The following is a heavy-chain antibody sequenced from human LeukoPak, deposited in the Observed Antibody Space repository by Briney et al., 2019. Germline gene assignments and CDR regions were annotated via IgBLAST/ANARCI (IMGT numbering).Heavy chain of an antibody. CDR1: GFTFDDYA. CDR2: INWNGGST. Sequence: GGSLRLSCAASGFTFDDYAMNWIRQAPGKGLEWVSGINWNGGSTYYRDSVKGRFTISRDNAKNSLYLQMNSLRAEDTALYYCARVKGSGYRNSIDYWGQGTLVTVSS. CDR3: ARVKGSGYRNSIDY. J-gene: IGHJ4*02. V-gene: IGHV3-20*04. D-gene: IGHD3-3*01.